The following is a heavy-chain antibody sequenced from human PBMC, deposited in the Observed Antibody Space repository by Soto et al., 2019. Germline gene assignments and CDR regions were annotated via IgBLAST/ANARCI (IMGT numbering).Heavy chain of an antibody. CDR1: GYTFTSYA. V-gene: IGHV1-3*01. D-gene: IGHD6-6*01. CDR2: INAGNGNT. Sequence: GASVKVSCKASGYTFTSYAMHWVRQAPGQRLEWMGWINAGNGNTKYSQKFQGRVTITRDTSASTAYMELSSLRSEDTAVYYCASGAGLGLYRSSSNGDWFDPWGQGTLVTVLL. CDR3: ASGAGLGLYRSSSNGDWFDP. J-gene: IGHJ5*02.